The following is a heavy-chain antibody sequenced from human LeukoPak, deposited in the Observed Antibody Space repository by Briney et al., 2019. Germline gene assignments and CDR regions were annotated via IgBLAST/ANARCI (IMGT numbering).Heavy chain of an antibody. D-gene: IGHD3-9*01. V-gene: IGHV1-24*01. CDR1: GYTLTELS. CDR3: ATSEVDDILTGYYRHWFDP. CDR2: FDPEDGET. J-gene: IGHJ5*02. Sequence: ASVKVSCKVSGYTLTELSMHWVRQAPGKGLEWMGGFDPEDGETIYAQKFQGRVTMTEDTSTDTAYMELSSLRSEDTAVYCCATSEVDDILTGYYRHWFDPWGQGTLVTVSS.